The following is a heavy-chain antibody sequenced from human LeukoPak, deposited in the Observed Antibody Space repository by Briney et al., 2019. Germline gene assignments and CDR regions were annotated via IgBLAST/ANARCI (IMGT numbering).Heavy chain of an antibody. CDR1: GFTFSSYS. J-gene: IGHJ4*02. D-gene: IGHD3-22*01. Sequence: GGSLRLSCAASGFTFSSYSMNWVRQAPGKGLEWVSSISSSSSYIYYADSVKGRFTISRDNAKNSLYLQMNSLRAEDTAVYYCARVTYYYDISGYLDDYWGRGTLVTVSS. CDR3: ARVTYYYDISGYLDDY. CDR2: ISSSSSYI. V-gene: IGHV3-21*01.